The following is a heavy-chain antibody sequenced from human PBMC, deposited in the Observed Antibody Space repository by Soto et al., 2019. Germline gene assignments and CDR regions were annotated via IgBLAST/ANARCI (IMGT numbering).Heavy chain of an antibody. J-gene: IGHJ3*02. CDR2: IWYDGSNK. CDR1: GFTFSSYG. D-gene: IGHD3-10*01. Sequence: LSLTCAASGFTFSSYGMHWVRQAPGKGLEWVAVIWYDGSNKYYADSVKGRFTISRDNSKNTLYLQMNSLRAEDTAVYYCARAPPNKRGDDAFDIWGQGTMVTVSS. CDR3: ARAPPNKRGDDAFDI. V-gene: IGHV3-33*01.